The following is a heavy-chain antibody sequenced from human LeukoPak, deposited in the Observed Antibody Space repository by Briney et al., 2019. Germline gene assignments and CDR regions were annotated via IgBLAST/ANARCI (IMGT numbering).Heavy chain of an antibody. Sequence: GGSLRLSCAASGFTFSSYGMHWVRQAPGKGLEWVALIWYGSNKYYADSVKGRLTISRDNSKNTLYLQMNSLRAEDTAVYYCAREGPRGNSQFDYWGQGTLVTVSS. V-gene: IGHV3-33*01. D-gene: IGHD2/OR15-2a*01. CDR3: AREGPRGNSQFDY. CDR2: IWYGSNK. J-gene: IGHJ4*02. CDR1: GFTFSSYG.